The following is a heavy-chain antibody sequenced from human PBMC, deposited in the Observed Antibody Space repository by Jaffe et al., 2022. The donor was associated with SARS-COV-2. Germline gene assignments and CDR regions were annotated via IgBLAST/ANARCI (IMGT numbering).Heavy chain of an antibody. Sequence: QVQLVESGGGVVQPGRSLRLSCAASGFTFSSYGMHWVRRAPGKGLEWVAAIYNDASKEEYADSVKGRFVISRDNFKNMLYLQMNSLRAEDTAVYYCSNWRGTSNFDYWGQGTLVTVSS. CDR2: IYNDASKE. V-gene: IGHV3-30*03. CDR3: SNWRGTSNFDY. J-gene: IGHJ4*02. D-gene: IGHD1-1*01. CDR1: GFTFSSYG.